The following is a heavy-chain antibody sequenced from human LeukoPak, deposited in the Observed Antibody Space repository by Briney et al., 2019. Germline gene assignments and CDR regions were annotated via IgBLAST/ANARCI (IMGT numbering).Heavy chain of an antibody. J-gene: IGHJ1*01. CDR3: ARGDYDILTGYTHLQH. CDR2: INANTGNP. Sequence: ASVKVSCKASGYTFISYGMNWVRQAPGQGLEWMGWINANTGNPTYAQGFTGRFVFSLDTSVSTAYLQISSLKAEDTAVYYCARGDYDILTGYTHLQHWGQGTLVTVSS. V-gene: IGHV7-4-1*02. CDR1: GYTFISYG. D-gene: IGHD3-9*01.